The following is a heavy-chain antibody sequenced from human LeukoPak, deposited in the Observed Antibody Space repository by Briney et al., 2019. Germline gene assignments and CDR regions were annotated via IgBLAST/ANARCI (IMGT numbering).Heavy chain of an antibody. V-gene: IGHV4-59*01. CDR1: GGSISSYY. CDR2: IYYSGST. Sequence: SGTLSLTCTVSGGSISSYYWSWIRQPPGKGLEWIGYIYYSGSTNYNPSLKSRVTISVDTSKNQFSLKLSSVTAADTAVYYCARDYPYFDYWGQGTLVTVSS. J-gene: IGHJ4*02. CDR3: ARDYPYFDY.